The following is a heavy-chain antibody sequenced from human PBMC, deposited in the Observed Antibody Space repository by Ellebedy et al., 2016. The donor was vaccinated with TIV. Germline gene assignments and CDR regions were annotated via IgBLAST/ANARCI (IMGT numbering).Heavy chain of an antibody. D-gene: IGHD5-18*01. CDR2: ISGSGGST. J-gene: IGHJ4*02. V-gene: IGHV3-23*01. CDR3: TKDVAAMVVYYYAY. CDR1: GFTFSSYA. Sequence: PGGSLRLSCAVSGFTFSSYAMSWVRQAPGKGLEWVSGISGSGGSTYYADSVKGRFTISRDNSKNTLYLQMNTLRAEDTAVYYCTKDVAAMVVYYYAYWGQGTLVTVSS.